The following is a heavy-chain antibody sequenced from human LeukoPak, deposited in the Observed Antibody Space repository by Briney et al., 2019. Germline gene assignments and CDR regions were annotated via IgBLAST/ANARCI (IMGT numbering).Heavy chain of an antibody. CDR3: ATGAYSSSWYVPY. CDR1: GFTFSSYS. J-gene: IGHJ4*02. V-gene: IGHV3-21*01. CDR2: ISSSSSYI. Sequence: PGGSLRLSCAASGFTFSSYSMNRVRQAPGKGLEWVSSISSSSSYIYYADSVKGRFTISRDNAKNSLYLQMNSLRAEDTAVYYCATGAYSSSWYVPYWGQGTLVTVSS. D-gene: IGHD6-13*01.